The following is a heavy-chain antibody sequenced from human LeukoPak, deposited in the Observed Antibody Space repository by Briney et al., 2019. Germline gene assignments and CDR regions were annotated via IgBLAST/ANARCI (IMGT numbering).Heavy chain of an antibody. D-gene: IGHD6-6*01. CDR2: ISFRGNT. Sequence: PSQTLSLTCPVSGRSMSSGGDFWSWIRQHPGKGLERIGYISFRGNTYYIPSLKSRLTISLDTSKSQFSLQLNSVTAADTAVYYCARGASFGSSSRFDYWGEGTLVTVCS. J-gene: IGHJ4*02. CDR1: GRSMSSGGDF. V-gene: IGHV4-31*03. CDR3: ARGASFGSSSRFDY.